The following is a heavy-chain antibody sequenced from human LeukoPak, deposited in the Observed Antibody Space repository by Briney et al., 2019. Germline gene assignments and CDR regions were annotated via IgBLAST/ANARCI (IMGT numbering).Heavy chain of an antibody. CDR2: ISAYNGNT. CDR3: ARVGSDFWSGYNNYYYYYGMDV. Sequence: ASVKVSCKASGYTFTSYGISWVRQAPGQGLEWMGWISAYNGNTNYAQKLQGRVTMTTDTSTSTAYMELRSLRSDDTAVYYCARVGSDFWSGYNNYYYYYGMDVWGQGTTVTVSS. J-gene: IGHJ6*02. D-gene: IGHD3-3*01. V-gene: IGHV1-18*01. CDR1: GYTFTSYG.